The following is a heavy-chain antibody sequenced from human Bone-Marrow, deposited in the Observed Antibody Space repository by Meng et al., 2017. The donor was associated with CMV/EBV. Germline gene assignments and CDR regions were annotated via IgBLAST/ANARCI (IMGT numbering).Heavy chain of an antibody. Sequence: ASVKVSCKASGYTFTSYYMHWVRQAPGQGLEWMGIINPSGGSTSYAQKFQGRVTITTDESTSTAYMELSSLRSEDTAVYYCALGVGATYLPDYWGQGTLVTVSS. J-gene: IGHJ4*02. CDR3: ALGVGATYLPDY. D-gene: IGHD1-26*01. CDR2: INPSGGST. CDR1: GYTFTSYY. V-gene: IGHV1-46*01.